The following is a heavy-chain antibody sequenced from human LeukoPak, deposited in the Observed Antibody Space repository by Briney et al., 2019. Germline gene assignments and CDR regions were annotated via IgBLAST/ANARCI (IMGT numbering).Heavy chain of an antibody. D-gene: IGHD4-11*01. CDR1: GFTFSSYG. J-gene: IGHJ4*02. CDR2: ISSSGGST. CDR3: ARGTPTTRDFDY. Sequence: GGSLRLSCAASGFTFSSYGMSWVRQAPGKGLEWVSAISSSGGSTYYVDSVKGRFTISRDNSKNTLYLQMNSLRAEDTAVYYCARGTPTTRDFDYWGLGTLVTVSS. V-gene: IGHV3-23*01.